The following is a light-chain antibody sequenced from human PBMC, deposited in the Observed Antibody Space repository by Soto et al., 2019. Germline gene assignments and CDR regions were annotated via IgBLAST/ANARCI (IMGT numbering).Light chain of an antibody. CDR2: GAS. CDR3: QQYGGSPIT. V-gene: IGKV3-20*01. CDR1: QSVSSY. Sequence: EIVLKQSPATLSLSPGERATLSCRASQSVSSYLAWYQQKPGQAPRLLIYGASTRATGIPARFSGSGSGTDFTLTITRLEPEDFALYYCQQYGGSPITFGLGTRLDI. J-gene: IGKJ5*01.